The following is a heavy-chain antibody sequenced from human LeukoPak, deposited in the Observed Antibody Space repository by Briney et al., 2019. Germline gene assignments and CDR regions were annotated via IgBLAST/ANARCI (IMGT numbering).Heavy chain of an antibody. CDR1: GFTFSSFA. D-gene: IGHD2-15*01. Sequence: GRSLRLSCAVSGFTFSSFAVHWVRQAPGKGLEWVAVISYDGSKTYYADSVKGRFTISRDNSKNTVYLQMNSLSTEDTAMYYCARDQSSRGRWLDYWGRGTLVTVSS. CDR3: ARDQSSRGRWLDY. J-gene: IGHJ4*02. CDR2: ISYDGSKT. V-gene: IGHV3-30-3*01.